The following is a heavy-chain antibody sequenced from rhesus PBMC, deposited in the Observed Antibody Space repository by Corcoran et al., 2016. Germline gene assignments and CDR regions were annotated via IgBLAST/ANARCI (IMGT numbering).Heavy chain of an antibody. CDR2: IYGNSAST. V-gene: IGHV4S7*01. D-gene: IGHD4-29*01. J-gene: IGHJ2*01. Sequence: QVQLQESGPGLVKPSETLSLTCAVSGGSLSGGYYWGWIRQPPGKGLEWIGNIYGNSASTYYNPSLKSRVTISKDTSKNQFSLKLSSVTAADTAVYYCARDSLRNWYFDIWGPGTPITISS. CDR3: ARDSLRNWYFDI. CDR1: GGSLSGGYY.